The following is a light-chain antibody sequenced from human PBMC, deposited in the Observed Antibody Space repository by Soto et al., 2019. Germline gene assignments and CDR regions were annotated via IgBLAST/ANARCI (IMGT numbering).Light chain of an antibody. Sequence: QSALTQPRSVSGSPGQSVTISCTGTSSDVGGYNYVSWYQQHPGKAPKLMIYDVSKRPSGVPDRFSGSKSGNTASLTISGLHAEDEADYYCCSYAGSYPVVFGGGTKVTVL. CDR3: CSYAGSYPVV. V-gene: IGLV2-11*01. J-gene: IGLJ2*01. CDR2: DVS. CDR1: SSDVGGYNY.